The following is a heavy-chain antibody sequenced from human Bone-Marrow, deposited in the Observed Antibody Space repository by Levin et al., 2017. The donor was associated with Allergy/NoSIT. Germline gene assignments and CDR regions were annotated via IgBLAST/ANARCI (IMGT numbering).Heavy chain of an antibody. Sequence: PGGSLRLSCAASGFTFSNAWMSWVRQAPGKGLEWVGRIKSKTDGGTTDYAAPVKGRFTISRDDSKNTLYLQMNSLKTEDTAVYYCTITRITMIVVVSHSLYNYYYYGMDVWGQGTTVTVSS. CDR3: TITRITMIVVVSHSLYNYYYYGMDV. D-gene: IGHD3-22*01. CDR1: GFTFSNAW. CDR2: IKSKTDGGTT. V-gene: IGHV3-15*01. J-gene: IGHJ6*02.